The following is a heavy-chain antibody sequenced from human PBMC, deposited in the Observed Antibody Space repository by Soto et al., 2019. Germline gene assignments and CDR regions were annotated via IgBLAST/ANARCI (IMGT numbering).Heavy chain of an antibody. Sequence: GSLRLSCAASGFTLSSYSMNWVRQAPGKGLEWVSSISSSSSYIHYADSVKGRFTISRDNAKNSLYLQMNSLSAEDTAVYYCASQTSGYYYYGMDVWGQGT. CDR2: ISSSSSYI. V-gene: IGHV3-21*01. CDR1: GFTLSSYS. CDR3: ASQTSGYYYYGMDV. J-gene: IGHJ6*02.